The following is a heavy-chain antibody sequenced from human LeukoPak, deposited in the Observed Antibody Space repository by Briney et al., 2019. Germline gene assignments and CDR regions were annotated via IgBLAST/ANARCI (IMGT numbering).Heavy chain of an antibody. Sequence: PGGSLRLSCAASGFTFSSYSMNWVRQAPGKGLEWVSYISSSSSTTYYADSVKGRFTISRDNAKNSLYLQMNSLRAEDTAVYYCARPITMVRGVPSDYWGQGTLVTVSS. CDR1: GFTFSSYS. V-gene: IGHV3-48*01. D-gene: IGHD3-10*01. CDR2: ISSSSSTT. J-gene: IGHJ4*02. CDR3: ARPITMVRGVPSDY.